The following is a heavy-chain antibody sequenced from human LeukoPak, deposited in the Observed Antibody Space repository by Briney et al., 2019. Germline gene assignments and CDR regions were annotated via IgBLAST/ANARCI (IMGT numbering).Heavy chain of an antibody. V-gene: IGHV4-59*01. CDR1: GDSISTYY. D-gene: IGHD3-10*01. J-gene: IGHJ4*02. Sequence: SETLSLTCTVSGDSISTYYWNWIRQPPGKGLEWIGYIYYRVTSDYNPSLKSRVTMSVDMSTRQISLKLSSVTAADTAVYYCARAVGGDGSGSLWGPGTLVTVSS. CDR3: ARAVGGDGSGSL. CDR2: IYYRVTS.